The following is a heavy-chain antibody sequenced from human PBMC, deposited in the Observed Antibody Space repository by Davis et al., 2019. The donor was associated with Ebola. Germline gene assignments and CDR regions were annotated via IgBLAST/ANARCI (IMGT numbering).Heavy chain of an antibody. CDR1: GDYMRGSNYY. D-gene: IGHD1-14*01. CDR3: AKNRTSGIFDL. J-gene: IGHJ3*01. Sequence: PSETLSLTCIVSGDYMRGSNYYWGWIRQPPGKGLEWIGSIYYSGSTHYNPSLKSRVTMSVDTSRNHFSLKLSSVTAADSAVYYCAKNRTSGIFDLWGQGTMVTVS. CDR2: IYYSGST. V-gene: IGHV4-39*02.